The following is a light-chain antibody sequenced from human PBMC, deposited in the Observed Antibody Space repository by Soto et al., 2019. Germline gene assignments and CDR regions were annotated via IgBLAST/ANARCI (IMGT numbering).Light chain of an antibody. CDR1: QDIHTW. Sequence: DIQMTQSPSSVSASVGDRVTITCRASQDIHTWLAWYQQKPGKAPNPLIYGASTLQSGIPSRFSASGSGRDFTLTISSLQPEDFATYYCQQANSFTFAFGPGTKVDFK. V-gene: IGKV1-12*02. CDR3: QQANSFTFA. J-gene: IGKJ3*01. CDR2: GAS.